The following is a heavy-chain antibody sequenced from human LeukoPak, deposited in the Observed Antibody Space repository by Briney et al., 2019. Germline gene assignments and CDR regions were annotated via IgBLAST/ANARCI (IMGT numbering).Heavy chain of an antibody. D-gene: IGHD2-15*01. V-gene: IGHV3-30*02. CDR3: ARDQGRIAYDY. CDR2: IRYNGNNQ. Sequence: PGGSLRLSCAASGFTFNNYGMHWVRQAPGKGLEWVAFIRYNGNNQYYADSVKGRFTISRDNSKNTLYLQMNSLRAEDTAVYYCARDQGRIAYDYWGQGTLVTVSS. J-gene: IGHJ4*02. CDR1: GFTFNNYG.